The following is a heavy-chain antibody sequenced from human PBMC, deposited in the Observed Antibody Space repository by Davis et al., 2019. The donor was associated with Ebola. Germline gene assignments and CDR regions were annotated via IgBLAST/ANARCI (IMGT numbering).Heavy chain of an antibody. V-gene: IGHV3-33*01. CDR2: IWYDGSNK. J-gene: IGHJ6*02. CDR3: ARAIFGDCSSTSCLIYYYYGMDV. CDR1: GFTFSSYG. Sequence: GGSLRLSCAASGFTFSSYGMHWVRQAPGKGLEWVAVIWYDGSNKYYADSVKGRFTISRDNSKNTLYLQMNSLRAEDTAVYYCARAIFGDCSSTSCLIYYYYGMDVWGQGTTVTVSS. D-gene: IGHD2-2*01.